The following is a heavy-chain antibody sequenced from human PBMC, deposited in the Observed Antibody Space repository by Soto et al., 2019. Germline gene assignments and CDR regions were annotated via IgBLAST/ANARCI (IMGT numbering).Heavy chain of an antibody. J-gene: IGHJ4*02. V-gene: IGHV4-59*01. CDR3: ARDGYNSYYFDF. CDR1: GASLDDFY. D-gene: IGHD5-12*01. Sequence: QVQLQESGPGLVKPSETLSLTCTVSGASLDDFYWSWIRQPPGKAPEWIAYISDSGSANYNPSLRSRVIISVDTANTQCSLKLTSVTAADTAVYYCARDGYNSYYFDFWGPGTLVTVSS. CDR2: ISDSGSA.